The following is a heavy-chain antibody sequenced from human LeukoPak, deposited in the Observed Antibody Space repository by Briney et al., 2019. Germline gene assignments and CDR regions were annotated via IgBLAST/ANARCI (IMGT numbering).Heavy chain of an antibody. J-gene: IGHJ4*02. CDR3: ATCPPSSWSYFDF. CDR1: GFSFTYAW. D-gene: IGHD6-13*01. CDR2: IISGGQTI. Sequence: GGSLRLSCATSGFSFTYAWMNWVRQAPGKGLEWLSYIISGGQTISYRDSVKGRFTVSRDNSKNSVYLQMHSLRAEDTAVYYCATCPPSSWSYFDFWGQGALVTVSS. V-gene: IGHV3-48*04.